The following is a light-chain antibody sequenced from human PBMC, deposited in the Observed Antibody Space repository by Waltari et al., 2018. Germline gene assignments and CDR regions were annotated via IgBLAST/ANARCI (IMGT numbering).Light chain of an antibody. Sequence: QSALTQPASVSGSPGQSITISCTGFNSNVGSYNLVSWYQKHPGKAPKLLIYEGNRRPSGVSKRFSGSKSDTTASLTLSGLQAEDEADYYCCSNVGSSVFFGGGTKLTVL. J-gene: IGLJ2*01. CDR1: NSNVGSYNL. V-gene: IGLV2-23*03. CDR3: CSNVGSSVF. CDR2: EGN.